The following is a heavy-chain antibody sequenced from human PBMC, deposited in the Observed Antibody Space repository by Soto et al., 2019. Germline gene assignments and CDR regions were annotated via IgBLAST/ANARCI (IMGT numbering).Heavy chain of an antibody. CDR1: GGSISSSSYY. CDR3: ARLEYMAHDY. D-gene: IGHD6-6*01. J-gene: IGHJ4*02. Sequence: SDTLSLTCTVSGGSISSSSYYWGWIRQPPGKGLEWIGSLYYSGSTYYIPALKSRVTVSVDTSNNRFSVKLISVTAADPAVYYCARLEYMAHDYWGQGTLVTVSS. CDR2: LYYSGST. V-gene: IGHV4-39*01.